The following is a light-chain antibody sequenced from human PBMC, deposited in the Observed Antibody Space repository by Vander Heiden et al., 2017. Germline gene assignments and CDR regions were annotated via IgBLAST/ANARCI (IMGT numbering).Light chain of an antibody. V-gene: IGKV1-5*03. J-gene: IGKJ1*01. CDR3: QQYNSFSET. CDR2: RAS. CDR1: QSFTTW. Sequence: DIQMTQSPSTLPASIGDRVTITCRASQSFTTWLAWYQQKPGKAPKLLIHRASTLESGVPSRFSGSGSGTEFTLTISSLQPDDFATYYCQQYNSFSETFGQGTKVEIK.